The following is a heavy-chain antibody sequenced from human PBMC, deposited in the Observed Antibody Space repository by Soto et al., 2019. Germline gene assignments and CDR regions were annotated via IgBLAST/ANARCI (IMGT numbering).Heavy chain of an antibody. Sequence: EVQLVESGGGLVQPGGSLRLSCAASGFTFSTYWMHWVRQTPGKGLVWVSRINGDGSTTNYADSVKGRLTISRDNAKNTLYLQMNSLRDEDTAVYYCAGGLSGRYGFDYWGQGTLVTVSS. V-gene: IGHV3-74*01. D-gene: IGHD6-19*01. CDR1: GFTFSTYW. CDR3: AGGLSGRYGFDY. J-gene: IGHJ4*02. CDR2: INGDGSTT.